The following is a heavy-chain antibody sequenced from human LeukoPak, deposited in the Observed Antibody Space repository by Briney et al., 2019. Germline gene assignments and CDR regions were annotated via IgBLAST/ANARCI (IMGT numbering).Heavy chain of an antibody. V-gene: IGHV1-2*02. D-gene: IGHD3-3*01. J-gene: IGHJ5*02. CDR1: GYTFTGYY. CDR3: ARDYDFWSGLYNWFDP. Sequence: ASVKVSCKASGYTFTGYYMHWVRQAPGQGLEWMGWINPNSGGTNYAQKFQGRVTMTRDTFISTAYMELSRLRSDDTAVYYCARDYDFWSGLYNWFDPWGQGTLVTVSS. CDR2: INPNSGGT.